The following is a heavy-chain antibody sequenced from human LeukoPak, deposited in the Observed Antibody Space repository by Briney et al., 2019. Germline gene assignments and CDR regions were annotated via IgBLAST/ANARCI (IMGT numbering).Heavy chain of an antibody. CDR3: AKDGANNYEYYFDF. D-gene: IGHD5-24*01. V-gene: IGHV3-30*02. CDR1: GFTFSSYG. CDR2: IRYDGSNK. Sequence: PGGSLRLSCAASGFTFSSYGMHWVRQAPGKGLEWVAFIRYDGSNKYYADSVKGRFTISRDNSKNTLYLQMNSLKAEDTAEYYCAKDGANNYEYYFDFWGQGTLVTVSS. J-gene: IGHJ4*02.